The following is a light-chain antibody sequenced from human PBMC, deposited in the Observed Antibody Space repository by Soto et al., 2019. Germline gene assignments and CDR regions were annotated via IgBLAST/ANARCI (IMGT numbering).Light chain of an antibody. CDR3: QRYDSFRT. V-gene: IGKV1-6*01. J-gene: IGKJ1*01. Sequence: AIQMTQSPSSLSASVGDIVNISFRASQDIRNTLAWFQQKPGEAPKLLIFAASNLQSGVPSRFSGSGSVTDFTLAITSLQPEDFATYYCQRYDSFRTFGQGTKVDI. CDR1: QDIRNT. CDR2: AAS.